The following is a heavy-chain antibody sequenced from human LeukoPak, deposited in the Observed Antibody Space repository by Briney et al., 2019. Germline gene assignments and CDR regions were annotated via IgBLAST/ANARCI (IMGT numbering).Heavy chain of an antibody. V-gene: IGHV7-4-1*02. CDR3: ASKGSGYSSSWYSH. J-gene: IGHJ4*02. Sequence: ASVTVSCKASGYTFTSYAMNWVRQAPGQGLEWMGWINTNTGNPTYAQGFTGRFVFSLDTSVSTAYLQISSLKAEDTAVYYCASKGSGYSSSWYSHWGQGTLVTVSS. CDR2: INTNTGNP. CDR1: GYTFTSYA. D-gene: IGHD6-13*01.